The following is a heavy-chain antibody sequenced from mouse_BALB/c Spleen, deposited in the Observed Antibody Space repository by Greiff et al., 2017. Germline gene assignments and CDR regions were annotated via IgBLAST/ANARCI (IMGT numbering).Heavy chain of an antibody. V-gene: IGHV3-2*02. J-gene: IGHJ1*01. D-gene: IGHD2-14*01. CDR2: ISYSGST. CDR3: ARYYRYEFWYFDV. CDR1: GYSITSDYA. Sequence: EVKLMESGPGLVKPSQSLSLTCTVTGYSITSDYAWNWIRQFPGNKLEWMGYISYSGSTSYNPSLKSRISITRDTSKNQFFLQLNSVTTEDTATYYCARYYRYEFWYFDVWGAGTTVTVSS.